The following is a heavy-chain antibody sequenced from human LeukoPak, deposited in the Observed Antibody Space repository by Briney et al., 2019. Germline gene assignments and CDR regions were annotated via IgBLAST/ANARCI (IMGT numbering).Heavy chain of an antibody. CDR2: IKSKTDGGTT. D-gene: IGHD3-22*01. V-gene: IGHV3-15*01. Sequence: PGGSLRLSCAASGFTFSNAWMSWVRQAPGEGLEWVGRIKSKTDGGTTDYAAPVKGRFTISRDDSKNTLYLQMNSLKTEDTAVYYCTTAYYYDSSGYDAFDIWGQGTMVTVSS. CDR1: GFTFSNAW. CDR3: TTAYYYDSSGYDAFDI. J-gene: IGHJ3*02.